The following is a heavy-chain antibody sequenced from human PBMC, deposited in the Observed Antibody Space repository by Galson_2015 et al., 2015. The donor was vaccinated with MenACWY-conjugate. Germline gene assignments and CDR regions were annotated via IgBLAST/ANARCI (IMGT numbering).Heavy chain of an antibody. J-gene: IGHJ3*02. CDR2: IDPSDSYT. CDR1: GSSFTSYW. CDR3: ARHRVGSDAFDI. D-gene: IGHD1-14*01. V-gene: IGHV5-10-1*01. Sequence: QSGAEVKKPGESLRISCKGSGSSFTSYWISWVRQMPGTGLEWMGMIDPSDSYTNYSPSFQGHVPISADKSISTAYLQWSSLKASDTAMYYCARHRVGSDAFDIWGQGTMVTVSS.